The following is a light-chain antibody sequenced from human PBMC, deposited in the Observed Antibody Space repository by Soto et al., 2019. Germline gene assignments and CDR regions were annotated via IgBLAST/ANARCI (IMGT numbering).Light chain of an antibody. Sequence: EILMTQSPATLSVSPGARATLSCRASQSVSSNLAWYQHKPGQAPRLLIYGASPRPTGIPGRFSGSGSGTVFPLTISSLQSEDFGVYYCQQYNKWPWTFGRGTNVEIK. V-gene: IGKV3-15*01. CDR1: QSVSSN. J-gene: IGKJ1*01. CDR2: GAS. CDR3: QQYNKWPWT.